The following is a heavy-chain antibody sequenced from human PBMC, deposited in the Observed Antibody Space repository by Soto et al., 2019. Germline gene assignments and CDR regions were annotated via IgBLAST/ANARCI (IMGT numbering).Heavy chain of an antibody. Sequence: LSLTCAVYGGSFSGYYWSWIRQPPGKGLEWIGEINHSGSTNYNPSLKSRVTISVDTSKNQFSLKLSSVTAADTAVYYCARDGEAGTGYYYGMDVWGQGTTVTVSS. CDR3: ARDGEAGTGYYYGMDV. J-gene: IGHJ6*02. V-gene: IGHV4-34*01. D-gene: IGHD6-19*01. CDR1: GGSFSGYY. CDR2: INHSGST.